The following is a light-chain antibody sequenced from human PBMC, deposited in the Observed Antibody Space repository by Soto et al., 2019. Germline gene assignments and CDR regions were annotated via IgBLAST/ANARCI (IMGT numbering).Light chain of an antibody. Sequence: QSVLTQPPSASGSPGQSVAISCTGTSSDVGGYNYVSWYQQHPGKAPRLIIYEVVQRPSGVPDRFSASKSGNTASLTVSGLQDEDEGYYYCSSYAGSNIYVFGTGTKVTVL. V-gene: IGLV2-8*01. J-gene: IGLJ1*01. CDR1: SSDVGGYNY. CDR3: SSYAGSNIYV. CDR2: EVV.